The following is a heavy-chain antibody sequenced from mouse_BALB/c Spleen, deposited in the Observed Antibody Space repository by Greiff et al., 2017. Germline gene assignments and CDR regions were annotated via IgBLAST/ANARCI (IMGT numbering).Heavy chain of an antibody. V-gene: IGHV14-4*02. Sequence: VQLKQSGAELVRSGASVKLSCTASGFNIKDYYMHWVKQRPEQGLEWIGWIDPENGDTEYAPKFQGKATMTADTSSNTAYLQLSSLTSEDTAVYYCNAGNWDAMDYWGQGTSVTVSS. CDR1: GFNIKDYY. CDR2: IDPENGDT. J-gene: IGHJ4*01. CDR3: NAGNWDAMDY. D-gene: IGHD4-1*01.